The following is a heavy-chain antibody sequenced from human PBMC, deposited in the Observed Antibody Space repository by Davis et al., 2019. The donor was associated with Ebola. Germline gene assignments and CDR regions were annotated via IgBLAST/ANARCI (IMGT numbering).Heavy chain of an antibody. Sequence: ASVKVSCKASGDTFTSYGISWVRQAPGQGLEWMGWISAYNGNTNYAQKLQGRVTMTTDTSTSTAYMELSSLRSEDTAVYYCARRVGYCSGGSCYSSWFDPWGQGTLVTVSS. J-gene: IGHJ5*02. CDR2: ISAYNGNT. CDR3: ARRVGYCSGGSCYSSWFDP. D-gene: IGHD2-15*01. V-gene: IGHV1-18*01. CDR1: GDTFTSYG.